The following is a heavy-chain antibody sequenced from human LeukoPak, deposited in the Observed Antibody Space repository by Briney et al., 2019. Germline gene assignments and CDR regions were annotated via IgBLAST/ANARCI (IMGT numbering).Heavy chain of an antibody. CDR1: GGSISSGGYY. V-gene: IGHV4-31*03. CDR2: IYYSGRT. D-gene: IGHD3-3*02. J-gene: IGHJ4*02. Sequence: SETLSLTCTVSGGSISSGGYYWTWIRQPPGKGLEWIGHIYYSGRTNYNPSLKSRVTISVDTSKTQFSLNLRSVTAADTAVYYCAKISTSTHGDYWGQGTLVTVSS. CDR3: AKISTSTHGDY.